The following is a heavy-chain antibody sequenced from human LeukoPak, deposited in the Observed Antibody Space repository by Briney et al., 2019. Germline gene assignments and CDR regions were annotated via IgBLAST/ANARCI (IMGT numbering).Heavy chain of an antibody. CDR3: ARGFEYSSPE. CDR2: ISYDGSNK. V-gene: IGHV3-30-3*01. D-gene: IGHD6-6*01. J-gene: IGHJ4*02. CDR1: GFTFSSYA. Sequence: PGGSLRLSCAASGFTFSSYAMHWVRQAPGKGLEWVAVISYDGSNKYYADSVKGRFTISRDNSKNTLYLQMNSLRAEDTAVYYCARGFEYSSPEWGQGTLVTVSS.